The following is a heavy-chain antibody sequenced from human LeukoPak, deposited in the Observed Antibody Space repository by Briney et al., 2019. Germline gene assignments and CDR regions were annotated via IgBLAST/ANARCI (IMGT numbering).Heavy chain of an antibody. Sequence: SSETLSLTCAVYGGSFSGYYWSWIRQPPGKGLEWIGEINHSGSTNYNPSLKSRVTISVDTSKNQFSLKLSSVTAADTAVYYCARTRAYGGRPDYWGQGTLVTVSS. J-gene: IGHJ4*02. CDR2: INHSGST. D-gene: IGHD4-23*01. CDR1: GGSFSGYY. V-gene: IGHV4-34*01. CDR3: ARTRAYGGRPDY.